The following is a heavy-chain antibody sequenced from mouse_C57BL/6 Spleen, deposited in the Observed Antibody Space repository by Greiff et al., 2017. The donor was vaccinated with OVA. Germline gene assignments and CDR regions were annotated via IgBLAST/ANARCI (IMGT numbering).Heavy chain of an antibody. CDR3: ARDYCCGSSYGFAY. J-gene: IGHJ3*01. D-gene: IGHD1-1*01. CDR2: ISSGSSTI. Sequence: EVKLVESGGGLVKPGGSLKLSCAASGFTFSDYGMHWVRQAPEKGLEWVTYISSGSSTIYYADTVKGRFTISRDNAKNTLFLQMTSLRSEETAMYYCARDYCCGSSYGFAYWGQGTLVTVSA. CDR1: GFTFSDYG. V-gene: IGHV5-17*01.